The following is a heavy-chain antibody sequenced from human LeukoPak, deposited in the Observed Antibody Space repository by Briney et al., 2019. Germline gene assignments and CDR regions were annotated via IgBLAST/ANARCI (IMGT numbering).Heavy chain of an antibody. CDR3: ARGYDFWNGSFDY. J-gene: IGHJ4*02. D-gene: IGHD3-3*01. V-gene: IGHV3-53*01. CDR2: IYSGGST. CDR1: GFTVSRNY. Sequence: GGSLRLSSTASGFTVSRNYMSWVRQAPGKGLEWVSIIYSGGSTYYADSVKGRFAISRDNSKNTLFLQINSLRAEDTAVYYCARGYDFWNGSFDYWGQGTPVTVSS.